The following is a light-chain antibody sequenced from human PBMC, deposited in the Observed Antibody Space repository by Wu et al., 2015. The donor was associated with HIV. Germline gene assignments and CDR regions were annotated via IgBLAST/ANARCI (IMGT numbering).Light chain of an antibody. CDR1: QSVTSNY. Sequence: EIVLTQSPGTLSLSPGERATLSCRASQSVTSNYLAWYQLKAGQAPRLLIYGASSRATGIPERFSGSGSGTDFTLTISRLEPEDFAVYYCQQYGSSPGTFGQGTKLEIK. CDR3: QQYGSSPGT. CDR2: GAS. J-gene: IGKJ2*01. V-gene: IGKV3-20*01.